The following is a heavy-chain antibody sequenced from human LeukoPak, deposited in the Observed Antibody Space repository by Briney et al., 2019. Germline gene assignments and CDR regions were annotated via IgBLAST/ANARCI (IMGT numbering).Heavy chain of an antibody. J-gene: IGHJ5*02. CDR3: ARDVSSSWDGNWFDP. D-gene: IGHD6-13*01. V-gene: IGHV3-11*05. CDR2: ISSSSSYT. CDR1: GFTFSDSY. Sequence: GGSLRLSCAASGFTFSDSYMSWVRQAPGKGLDWVSYISSSSSYTYYADSVKGRFTISRHNSKNTLYLQMNSLRAEDTAVYYCARDVSSSWDGNWFDPWGQGTLVTVSS.